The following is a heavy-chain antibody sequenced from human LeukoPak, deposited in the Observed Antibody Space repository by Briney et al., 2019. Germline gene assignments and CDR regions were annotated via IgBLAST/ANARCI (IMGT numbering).Heavy chain of an antibody. Sequence: GGSLRLSCAASGFTFSIYWMSWVRQAPGKGLEWVATITQDGSEKYYVDSVKGRFTISRDNAKNSLYLQMNSLRAEDTAVYYCARIADCSSSSCYLSDSWGQGTLVTVSS. CDR1: GFTFSIYW. CDR3: ARIADCSSSSCYLSDS. D-gene: IGHD2-2*01. J-gene: IGHJ4*02. CDR2: ITQDGSEK. V-gene: IGHV3-7*01.